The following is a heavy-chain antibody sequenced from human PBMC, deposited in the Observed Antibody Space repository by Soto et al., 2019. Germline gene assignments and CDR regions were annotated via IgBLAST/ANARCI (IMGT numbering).Heavy chain of an antibody. V-gene: IGHV3-23*01. J-gene: IGHJ4*02. Sequence: GGSLRLSCAASGFTFSNYAVTWVRQAPGKGLEWVSTISGSGGSTYYADSVKGRFTISRDNSKNTLYLQMNSLRAEDTSIYYCATVYASTSCYTLGYWGQGALVTVSS. CDR1: GFTFSNYA. CDR3: ATVYASTSCYTLGY. CDR2: ISGSGGST. D-gene: IGHD2-2*02.